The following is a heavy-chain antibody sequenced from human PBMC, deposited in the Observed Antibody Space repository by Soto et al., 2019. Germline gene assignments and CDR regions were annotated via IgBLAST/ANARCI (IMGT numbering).Heavy chain of an antibody. CDR2: IYHSGST. CDR3: ARDDHIVVVPTSLGAMDV. J-gene: IGHJ6*02. D-gene: IGHD2-2*01. V-gene: IGHV4-4*02. Sequence: LTCAVYGGSISSNNWWSWVRQPPGKGLEWIGEIYHSGSTNYNPSLKSRVTISLDKSKNQFSLKLTSVTAADSAVYYCARDDHIVVVPTSLGAMDVWGQGTTVTVSS. CDR1: GGSISSNNW.